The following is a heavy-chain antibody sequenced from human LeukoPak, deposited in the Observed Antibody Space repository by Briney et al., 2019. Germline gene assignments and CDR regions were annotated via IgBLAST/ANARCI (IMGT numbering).Heavy chain of an antibody. D-gene: IGHD6-19*01. V-gene: IGHV1-2*04. CDR1: GYTFTGYY. Sequence: GASVKVSCKASGYTFTGYYMHWVRQAPGQGLEWMGWINPNSGGTNYAQKFQGWVTMTRDTSIRTAYMELSRLRSDDTAVYYCAGRFRYSSGWGAFDIWGQGTMVTVSS. CDR3: AGRFRYSSGWGAFDI. J-gene: IGHJ3*02. CDR2: INPNSGGT.